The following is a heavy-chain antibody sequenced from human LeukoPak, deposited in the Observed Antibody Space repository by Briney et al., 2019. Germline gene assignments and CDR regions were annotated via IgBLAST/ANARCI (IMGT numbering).Heavy chain of an antibody. CDR3: ARHGNYYDSGGYPY. CDR2: IYYSGST. CDR1: GGSFSGYY. D-gene: IGHD3-22*01. J-gene: IGHJ4*02. V-gene: IGHV4-59*08. Sequence: SETLSLTCAVYGGSFSGYYWSWIRQPPGKGLEWIGYIYYSGSTNYNPSLKSRVTISVDTSKNQFSLKLSSVTAADTAVYYCARHGNYYDSGGYPYWGQGTLVTVSS.